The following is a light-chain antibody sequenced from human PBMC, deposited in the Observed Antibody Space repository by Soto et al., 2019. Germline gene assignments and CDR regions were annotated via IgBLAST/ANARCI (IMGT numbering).Light chain of an antibody. CDR1: SNDVGSYNL. CDR2: EDN. J-gene: IGLJ1*01. CDR3: CSYATSRTYV. V-gene: IGLV2-23*01. Sequence: QSALTQPASVSGSPGQSITISCTGTSNDVGSYNLASWYQQHPGKAPKLLIYEDNKRPSGVSNRFSGSKSGNTASLTISSLQSEDEADYHCCSYATSRTYVFGTGTKLTVL.